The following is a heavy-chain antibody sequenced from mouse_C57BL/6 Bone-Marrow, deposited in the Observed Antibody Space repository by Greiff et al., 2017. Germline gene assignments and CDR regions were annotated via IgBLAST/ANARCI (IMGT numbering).Heavy chain of an antibody. D-gene: IGHD1-1*01. CDR2: IRSKSNNYAT. Sequence: VQLVESGGGLVQPKGSLKLSCAASGFSFTTYAMTWVRQAPGKGLEWVARIRSKSNNYATYYANSVKDRFTITRDASESMLSLQMNNLKTENTAMYYCVRHYYGFDYWGQGTTLTVSS. J-gene: IGHJ2*01. CDR3: VRHYYGFDY. V-gene: IGHV10-1*01. CDR1: GFSFTTYA.